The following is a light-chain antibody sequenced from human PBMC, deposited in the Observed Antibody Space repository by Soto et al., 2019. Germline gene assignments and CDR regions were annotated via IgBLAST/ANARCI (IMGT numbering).Light chain of an antibody. CDR1: SSNIGSNT. CDR3: AAWDDSVNGNV. Sequence: QSVLTQPPAASGTPGQRVTISCSGSSSNIGSNTVNWYQQLPGTAPKLLIYSNNQRPSGVPDRFSGSKSGTSASLAISGLQSEDEDDYYCAAWDDSVNGNVFGTGTKGTVL. J-gene: IGLJ1*01. CDR2: SNN. V-gene: IGLV1-44*01.